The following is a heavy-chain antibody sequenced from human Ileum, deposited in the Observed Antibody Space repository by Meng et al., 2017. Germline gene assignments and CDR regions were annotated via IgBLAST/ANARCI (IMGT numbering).Heavy chain of an antibody. CDR1: AYSFTDYY. CDR2: MNPKTGVT. CDR3: ARGGQVRAMASQRFDYFFGLDV. D-gene: IGHD5-24*01. Sequence: ASVKVSCKASAYSFTDYYIHWVRQAPGQGLEWMGWMNPKTGVTVYAQNFRDRVTLTRDTSINTAYMEVESLTSNDTAVYFCARGGQVRAMASQRFDYFFGLDVWGQGTTVTVSS. J-gene: IGHJ6*02. V-gene: IGHV1-2*02.